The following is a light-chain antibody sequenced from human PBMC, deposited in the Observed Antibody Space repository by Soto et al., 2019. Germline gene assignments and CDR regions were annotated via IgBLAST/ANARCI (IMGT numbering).Light chain of an antibody. CDR3: QHQRT. CDR1: QSVSNW. CDR2: DVS. J-gene: IGKJ1*01. Sequence: DIQMTQSPSTLSASVGERVTITCRASQSVSNWLAWYQQKPGKAPKVLIYDVSSLDRGVPSRFSGSGSGTELILTISSLQPDDFATYYCQHQRTFGQGTKVDI. V-gene: IGKV1-5*01.